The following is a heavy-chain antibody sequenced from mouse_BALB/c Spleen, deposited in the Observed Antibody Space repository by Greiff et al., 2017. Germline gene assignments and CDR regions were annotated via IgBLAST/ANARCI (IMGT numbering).Heavy chain of an antibody. J-gene: IGHJ4*01. V-gene: IGHV5-4*02. CDR2: ISDGGSYT. CDR3: ARGFMDY. CDR1: GFTFSDYY. Sequence: EVQGVESGGGLVKPGGSLKLSCAASGFTFSDYYMYWVRQTPEKRLEWVATISDGGSYTYYPDSVKGRFTISRDNAKNNLYLQMSSLKSEDTAMYYCARGFMDYWGQGTSVTVSS.